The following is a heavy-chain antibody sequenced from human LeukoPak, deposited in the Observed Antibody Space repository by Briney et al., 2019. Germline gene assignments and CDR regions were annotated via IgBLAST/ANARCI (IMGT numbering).Heavy chain of an antibody. J-gene: IGHJ1*01. D-gene: IGHD6-13*01. CDR3: ARDREQQLVAEYFQH. Sequence: GGSLRLSCPASGFTFSSYSMNWVRQAPEKGLEWVSYISSSSSTIYYADSVKGRFTISRDNAKNSLYLQMNSLRAEDTAVYYCARDREQQLVAEYFQHWGQGTLVTVSS. V-gene: IGHV3-48*01. CDR2: ISSSSSTI. CDR1: GFTFSSYS.